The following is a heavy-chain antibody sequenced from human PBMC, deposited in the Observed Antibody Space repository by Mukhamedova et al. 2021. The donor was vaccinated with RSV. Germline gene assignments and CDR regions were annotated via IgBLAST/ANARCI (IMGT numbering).Heavy chain of an antibody. CDR3: ARDRSGSLGLYYYYYMDV. Sequence: VSSISSSSSYIYYADSVKGRFTISRDNAKNSLYLQMNSLRAEDTAVYYCARDRSGSLGLYYYYYMDVWGKGTTVNVSS. CDR2: ISSSSSYI. D-gene: IGHD1-26*01. V-gene: IGHV3-21*01. J-gene: IGHJ6*03.